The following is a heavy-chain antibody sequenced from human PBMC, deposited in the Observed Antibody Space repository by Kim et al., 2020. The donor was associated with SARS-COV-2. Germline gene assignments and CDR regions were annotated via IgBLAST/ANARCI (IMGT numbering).Heavy chain of an antibody. J-gene: IGHJ5*02. CDR2: IIPIFGTA. CDR1: RGTSSSYA. V-gene: IGHV1-69*13. Sequence: SVKVSCKASRGTSSSYAISWVRQAPGQGLEWMGGIIPIFGTANYAQKFQGRVTITADESTSTAYMELSSLRSEDTAVYYCARTNYDILTGYYKGWCDPWGQGTLVTVSS. CDR3: ARTNYDILTGYYKGWCDP. D-gene: IGHD3-9*01.